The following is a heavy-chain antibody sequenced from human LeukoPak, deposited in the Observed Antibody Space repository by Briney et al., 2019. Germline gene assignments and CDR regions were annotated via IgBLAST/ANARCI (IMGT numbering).Heavy chain of an antibody. V-gene: IGHV3-21*01. CDR2: ISSSSSYI. Sequence: PGGSLRLSCAASGFTFSSYSMNWVRQAPGKGREWVSSISSSSSYIYYADSVNGRFTSSRDKAKNSLYLQMNSLRAEDTAVYYCARAYGARYYYYGMDVWGQGTTVTVSS. D-gene: IGHD4/OR15-4a*01. J-gene: IGHJ6*02. CDR3: ARAYGARYYYYGMDV. CDR1: GFTFSSYS.